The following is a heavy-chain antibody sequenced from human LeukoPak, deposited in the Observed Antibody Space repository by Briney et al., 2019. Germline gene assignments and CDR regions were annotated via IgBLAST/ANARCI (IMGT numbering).Heavy chain of an antibody. D-gene: IGHD4-17*01. V-gene: IGHV3-23*01. CDR3: AKDDYGDYGWPIDY. Sequence: PPGGSLRLSCAASGSTFNNYVMTWVRQTPGKGLEWVSAISGSGGSTYYADSVKGRFTISRDNSKNTLYLQMNSLRAEDTALYYCAKDDYGDYGWPIDYWGQGTLVTVSA. J-gene: IGHJ4*02. CDR2: ISGSGGST. CDR1: GSTFNNYV.